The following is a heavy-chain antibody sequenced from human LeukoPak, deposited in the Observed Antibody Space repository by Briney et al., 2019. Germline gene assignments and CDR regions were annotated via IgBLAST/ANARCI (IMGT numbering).Heavy chain of an antibody. V-gene: IGHV3-7*01. J-gene: IGHJ4*02. D-gene: IGHD4-17*01. CDR2: IKPDGSEK. CDR1: GFSFDTYW. CDR3: ARHPYGVLDY. Sequence: GGSLRLSCAVSGFSFDTYWMTWVRQAPGKGLEWVANIKPDGSEKYYVDSLKGRFTISRDNARNSLYLQMNSLRAEDTAVYYCARHPYGVLDYWGQGTLVTVSS.